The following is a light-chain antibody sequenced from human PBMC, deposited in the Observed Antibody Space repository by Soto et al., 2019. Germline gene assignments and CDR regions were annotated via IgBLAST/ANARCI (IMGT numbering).Light chain of an antibody. CDR1: SSDVGSDNR. CDR3: SSYTSSSTDV. J-gene: IGLJ1*01. V-gene: IGLV2-18*02. CDR2: EVS. Sequence: QSVLTQPASVSGPPGQSVAISCTGTSSDVGSDNRVSWYQQPPGTAPKLIISEVSNRPSGVPDRFSGSKSGNTASLTISGLQAEDEADYYCSSYTSSSTDVFGTGTKLTVL.